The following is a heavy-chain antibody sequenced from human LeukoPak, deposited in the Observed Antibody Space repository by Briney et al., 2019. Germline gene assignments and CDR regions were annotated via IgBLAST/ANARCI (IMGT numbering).Heavy chain of an antibody. CDR2: ISGSGVST. CDR3: AKAYYYDSSGPRGPFDY. Sequence: GGSLRLSCAASGFRFSSYAMSWVRQAPGKGLEWVSAISGSGVSTYYADSVKGRFTVSRDNAKNSLYLQMNSLRAEDTALYYCAKAYYYDSSGPRGPFDYWGQGTLVTVSS. V-gene: IGHV3-23*01. CDR1: GFRFSSYA. D-gene: IGHD3-22*01. J-gene: IGHJ4*02.